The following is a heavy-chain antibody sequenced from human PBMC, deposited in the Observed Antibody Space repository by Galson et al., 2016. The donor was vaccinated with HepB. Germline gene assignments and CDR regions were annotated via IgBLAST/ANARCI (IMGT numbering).Heavy chain of an antibody. CDR3: AKDRVKIFGVVPAGRGWFDP. V-gene: IGHV3-30-3*01. J-gene: IGHJ5*02. Sequence: SLRLSCAASGFSFSSYSMHWVRQAPGKGLEWVAVISYDGSNQYYADSVNGRFTISRDNSKKTLYLQANNLRREDSAVYYCAKDRVKIFGVVPAGRGWFDPWGQGTLVTVSS. D-gene: IGHD3-3*01. CDR2: ISYDGSNQ. CDR1: GFSFSSYS.